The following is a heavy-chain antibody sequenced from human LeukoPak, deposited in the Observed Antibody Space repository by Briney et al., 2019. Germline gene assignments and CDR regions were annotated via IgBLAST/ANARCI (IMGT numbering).Heavy chain of an antibody. D-gene: IGHD1-26*01. CDR1: GFSVGDNY. Sequence: PGGSLRLSCAASGFSVGDNYMSWVRQAPGKGLEWVSVIYSSGEIYYIESVEGRFTISRDNSKNILYLQMNTLRAEDTAVYYCARSSGSYSIDTPCDYWGQGTLVTVSS. CDR3: ARSSGSYSIDTPCDY. CDR2: IYSSGEI. J-gene: IGHJ4*02. V-gene: IGHV3-53*01.